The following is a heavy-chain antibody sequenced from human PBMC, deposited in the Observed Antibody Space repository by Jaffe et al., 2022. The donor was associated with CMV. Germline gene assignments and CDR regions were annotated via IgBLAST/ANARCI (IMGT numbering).Heavy chain of an antibody. D-gene: IGHD3-10*01. J-gene: IGHJ4*02. CDR2: IIPIFGTA. Sequence: QVQLVQSGAEVKKPGSSVKVSCKASGGTFSSYAISWVRQAPGQGLEWMGGIIPIFGTANYAQKFQGRVTITADESTSTAYMELSSLRSEDTAVYYCARDLRWDYYGSGSYRRYYFDYWGQGTLVTVSS. CDR1: GGTFSSYA. CDR3: ARDLRWDYYGSGSYRRYYFDY. V-gene: IGHV1-69*01.